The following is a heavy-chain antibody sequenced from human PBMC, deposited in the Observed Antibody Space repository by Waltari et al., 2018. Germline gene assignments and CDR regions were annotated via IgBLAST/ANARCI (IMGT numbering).Heavy chain of an antibody. V-gene: IGHV3-33*01. Sequence: QVQLVESGGGVVQPGRSLRLSCAASGFTFSSYGMHWVRQAPGKGLEWVAVIWYDGSNKYYADSVKGRFTISRDNSKNTLYLQKNSLRAEDTAVYYCARDYSYGPSGYWGQGTLVTVSS. D-gene: IGHD5-18*01. CDR3: ARDYSYGPSGY. CDR1: GFTFSSYG. J-gene: IGHJ4*02. CDR2: IWYDGSNK.